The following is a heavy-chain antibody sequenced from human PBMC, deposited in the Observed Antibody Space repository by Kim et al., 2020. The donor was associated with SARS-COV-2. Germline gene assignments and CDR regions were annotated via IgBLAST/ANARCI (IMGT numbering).Heavy chain of an antibody. V-gene: IGHV1-69*02. CDR1: GDTFDSYT. CDR3: ARDPGGLAAGTLDT. D-gene: IGHD6-13*01. J-gene: IGHJ5*01. CDR2: VVPFLDIT. Sequence: SVKVSCKASGDTFDSYTFDWGGRALDQGLEGRGRVVPFLDITNYAKKFNGRPTITADKLTVTIYLECGRLTLDDTAIYYCARDPGGLAAGTLDTWGHGTRLSVSS.